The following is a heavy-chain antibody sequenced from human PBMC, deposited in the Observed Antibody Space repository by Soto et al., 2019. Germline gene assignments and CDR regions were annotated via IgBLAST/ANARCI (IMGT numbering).Heavy chain of an antibody. Sequence: QVQLQESGPGLVKPSGTLSLTCAVSGGSINSPNWWNWVRQPPGKGLEWIGEIHHSGSSNYNPSLKRRLTLSVDKSKNELSLTLNSVTAADTAVYYCGRAYSSGSPIDSWGQGTLVTVSS. CDR2: IHHSGSS. CDR3: GRAYSSGSPIDS. J-gene: IGHJ4*02. D-gene: IGHD6-19*01. V-gene: IGHV4-4*02. CDR1: GGSINSPNW.